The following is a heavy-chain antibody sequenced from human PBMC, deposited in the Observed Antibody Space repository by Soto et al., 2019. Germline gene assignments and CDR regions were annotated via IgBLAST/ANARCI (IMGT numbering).Heavy chain of an antibody. V-gene: IGHV3-15*01. J-gene: IGHJ3*02. CDR1: VFTFINAW. CDR3: TTRIAARRRLGAFDI. D-gene: IGHD6-6*01. CDR2: IKSKTDGGTT. Sequence: GWSLRLSSAASVFTFINAWMSWVRQAPGKGLEWVGRIKSKTDGGTTDYAAPVKGRFTISRDDSKNTLYLQMNSLKTEDTAVYYCTTRIAARRRLGAFDIWGQGTMVTVSS.